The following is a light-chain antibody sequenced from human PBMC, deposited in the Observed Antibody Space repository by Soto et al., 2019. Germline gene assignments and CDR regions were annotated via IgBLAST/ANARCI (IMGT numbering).Light chain of an antibody. CDR2: STS. CDR1: QTLASNF. Sequence: DIVLTQFPGTLSLSPGETATLSCRASQTLASNFLVWYQQKPGQAPRLLISSTSRRATGIPDRFSGSGSGTDFTLTISRLDPEDFAVYYCHQSGSSPLTCGPGTKVDVK. V-gene: IGKV3-20*01. CDR3: HQSGSSPLT. J-gene: IGKJ3*01.